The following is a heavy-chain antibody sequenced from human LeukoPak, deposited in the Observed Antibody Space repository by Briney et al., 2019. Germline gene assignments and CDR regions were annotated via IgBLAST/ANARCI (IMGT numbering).Heavy chain of an antibody. CDR3: AKDLTVVVIAMDY. V-gene: IGHV3-7*01. D-gene: IGHD2-21*01. CDR2: IKQDGSEK. CDR1: GFTFSSYW. Sequence: GGSLRLSCAASGFTFSSYWMSWVRQAPGKGLEWVANIKQDGSEKYYVDSVKGRFTISRDNAKNSLYLQMNSLRAEDTAVYYCAKDLTVVVIAMDYWGQGTLVTVSS. J-gene: IGHJ4*02.